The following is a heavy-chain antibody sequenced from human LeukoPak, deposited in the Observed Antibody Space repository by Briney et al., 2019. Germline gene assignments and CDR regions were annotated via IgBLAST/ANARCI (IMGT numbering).Heavy chain of an antibody. CDR2: IYYSGST. J-gene: IGHJ4*02. V-gene: IGHV4-61*01. CDR1: GGSVSSGSYY. D-gene: IGHD2-8*01. Sequence: PSETPSLTCTVSGGSVSSGSYYWSWIRQPPGKGLEWIGYIYYSGSTNYNPSLKSRVTISVDTSKNQFSLKLSSVTAADTAVYYCARVTYGTTRCDYWGQGTLVTVSS. CDR3: ARVTYGTTRCDY.